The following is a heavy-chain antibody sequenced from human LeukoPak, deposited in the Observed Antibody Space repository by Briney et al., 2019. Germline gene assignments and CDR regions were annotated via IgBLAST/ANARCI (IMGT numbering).Heavy chain of an antibody. CDR3: ARTTLVDTAMVDWFDP. D-gene: IGHD5-18*01. CDR1: RYTFTGYY. J-gene: IGHJ5*02. V-gene: IGHV1-2*02. Sequence: GASVKVSCKASRYTFTGYYMHWVRQAPGQGLEWMGWINPNSGGTNYAQKFQGRVTMTRDTSISTAYMELSRLRSDDTAVYYCARTTLVDTAMVDWFDPWGQGTLVTVSS. CDR2: INPNSGGT.